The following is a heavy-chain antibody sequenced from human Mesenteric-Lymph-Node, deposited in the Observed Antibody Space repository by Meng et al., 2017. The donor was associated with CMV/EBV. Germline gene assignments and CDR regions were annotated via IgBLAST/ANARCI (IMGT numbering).Heavy chain of an antibody. J-gene: IGHJ6*02. CDR2: IRNKGGDK. Sequence: GESLKISCAASGFTASSNYMSWVRQAPGKGLEWVAFIRNKGGDKYYADSVKGRFTISRDNSRNTLYLQMNSLRREDTGVYYCAKEGHYYGMDVWGQGTTVTVSS. CDR1: GFTASSNY. CDR3: AKEGHYYGMDV. V-gene: IGHV3-30*02.